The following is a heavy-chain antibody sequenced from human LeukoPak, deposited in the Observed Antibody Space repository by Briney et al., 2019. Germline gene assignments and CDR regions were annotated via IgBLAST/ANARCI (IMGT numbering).Heavy chain of an antibody. D-gene: IGHD5-12*01. V-gene: IGHV3-73*01. CDR3: ARGGVATFSY. Sequence: TGGSLRLSCAAFGFTFSGSAVHWVRQASGKGLEWVGRIRSKADSYATAYAASLKGRFIISRDDSKNTTYLQMNSLNTEDTAVYYCARGGVATFSYWGQGTLVTVSS. J-gene: IGHJ4*02. CDR2: IRSKADSYAT. CDR1: GFTFSGSA.